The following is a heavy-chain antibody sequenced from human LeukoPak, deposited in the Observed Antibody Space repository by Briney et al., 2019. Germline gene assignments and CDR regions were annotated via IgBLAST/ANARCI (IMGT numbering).Heavy chain of an antibody. J-gene: IGHJ4*02. CDR3: SREDDRDGYRIGY. D-gene: IGHD5-24*01. Sequence: SETLSLTCTVSGVSISSGSYYWSWIRQPAGKGLEWIGRIYTSGSTNYNPSLKLRVTISVDTSKNQYSLKLSSVTAADTAVDYCSREDDRDGYRIGYWGQGTLVTVSS. CDR2: IYTSGST. CDR1: GVSISSGSYY. V-gene: IGHV4-61*02.